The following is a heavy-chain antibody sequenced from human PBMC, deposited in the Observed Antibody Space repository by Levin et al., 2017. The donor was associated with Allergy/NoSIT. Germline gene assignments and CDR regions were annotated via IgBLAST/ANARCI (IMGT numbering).Heavy chain of an antibody. J-gene: IGHJ6*02. Sequence: SQTLSLTCAISGDSVSSTNAAWHWIRQSPSRGLEWLGRTYYRSQWYHEYAVSVKSRITISPDTSKNQFSLQLNSVTPEDTAVYYCAREDYGDYYGMDVWGLGTTVTVSS. CDR3: AREDYGDYYGMDV. CDR2: TYYRSQWYH. D-gene: IGHD4-17*01. V-gene: IGHV6-1*01. CDR1: GDSVSSTNAA.